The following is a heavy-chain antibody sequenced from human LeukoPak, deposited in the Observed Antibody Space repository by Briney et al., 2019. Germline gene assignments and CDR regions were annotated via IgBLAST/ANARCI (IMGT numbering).Heavy chain of an antibody. CDR2: ISAYNGNT. J-gene: IGHJ6*02. V-gene: IGHV1-18*01. D-gene: IGHD3-3*01. CDR3: ARFEWAIFGVFIHYYYGMDV. Sequence: ASVKVSCKASGYTFTSYGISWVRQAPGQGLEWMGWISAYNGNTNYAQKLQGRVTMTTDTSTSTAYMELRSLRSDDTAVYYCARFEWAIFGVFIHYYYGMDVWGQGTTVTVSS. CDR1: GYTFTSYG.